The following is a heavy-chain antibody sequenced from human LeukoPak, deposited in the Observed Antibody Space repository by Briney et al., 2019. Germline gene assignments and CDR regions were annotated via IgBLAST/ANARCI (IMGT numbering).Heavy chain of an antibody. D-gene: IGHD3-22*01. CDR2: IKQDGSEK. CDR1: GFTFSSYW. V-gene: IGHV3-7*01. J-gene: IGHJ4*02. Sequence: GRSLRLPCAASGFTFSSYWMSWVRQAPGKGLEWVANIKQDGSEKYYVDSVKGRFTISRDNAKNSLYLQMNSLRAEDTAVYYCARSGYYYDSSGYNLFDYWGQGTLVTVSS. CDR3: ARSGYYYDSSGYNLFDY.